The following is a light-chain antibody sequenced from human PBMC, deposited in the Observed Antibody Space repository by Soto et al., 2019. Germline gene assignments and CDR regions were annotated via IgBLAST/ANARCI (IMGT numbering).Light chain of an antibody. Sequence: EIRLTQSPATLSVSPGEGATLSCRASQSVGTTLAWYQQKAGQAPRLLTYGAFTRVTGIPARFSGSGSGTEFTLTISSLQSEDVAVYYCQQYRDWPVYSFGQGTKVDIK. J-gene: IGKJ2*01. CDR2: GAF. CDR3: QQYRDWPVYS. CDR1: QSVGTT. V-gene: IGKV3-15*01.